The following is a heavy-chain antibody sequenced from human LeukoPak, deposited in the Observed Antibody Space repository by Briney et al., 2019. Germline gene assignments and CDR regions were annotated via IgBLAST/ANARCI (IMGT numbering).Heavy chain of an antibody. V-gene: IGHV3-30*04. Sequence: GRSLRLSCAASGFTFSSYAMHWVRQAPGKGLEWVAVISYDGSNKYYADSVKGRFTISRDNSKNTLYLRMNGLRAEDTAVYYCARGPAYYYDSSGYSLDYWGQGTLVTVSS. CDR2: ISYDGSNK. CDR3: ARGPAYYYDSSGYSLDY. J-gene: IGHJ4*02. CDR1: GFTFSSYA. D-gene: IGHD3-22*01.